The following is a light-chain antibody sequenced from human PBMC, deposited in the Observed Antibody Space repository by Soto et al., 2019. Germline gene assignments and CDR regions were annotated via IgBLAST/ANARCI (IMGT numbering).Light chain of an antibody. Sequence: EIVMTQSPANLSVSPGERATLSCRASQSVSSDLAWDQQKPGQAPRLLIYGASTRATGIPARFSGGGSGTEFTLTISSLQSEDFAVYYCQQYNNWPPWTFGQGTKVEIK. CDR1: QSVSSD. CDR3: QQYNNWPPWT. CDR2: GAS. J-gene: IGKJ1*01. V-gene: IGKV3-15*01.